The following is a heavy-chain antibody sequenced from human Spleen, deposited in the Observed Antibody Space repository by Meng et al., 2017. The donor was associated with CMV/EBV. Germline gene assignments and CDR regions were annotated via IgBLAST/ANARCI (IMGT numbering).Heavy chain of an antibody. CDR1: GFTFSSYA. Sequence: GESLKISCAASGFTFSSYAMHWVRQAPGKGLEWVAVISYDGSNKYYADSVKGRFTISRDNAKNTLYLQMNSLRAEDTAVYYCVRDRGPVAGTLDYWGQGILVTVSS. CDR2: ISYDGSNK. J-gene: IGHJ4*02. D-gene: IGHD6-13*01. CDR3: VRDRGPVAGTLDY. V-gene: IGHV3-30*04.